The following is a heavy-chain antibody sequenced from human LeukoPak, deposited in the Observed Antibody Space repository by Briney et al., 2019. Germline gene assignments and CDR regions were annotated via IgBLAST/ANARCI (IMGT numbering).Heavy chain of an antibody. Sequence: SETLSLTCAVYGGSFSGYYWSWIRQPPGKGLEWIGEINHSGSTNYNPSLKSRVTISVDTSKNQFSLKLSSVAAADTAVYYCARAPVVPAAMYGPRGYYYYGMDVWGQGTTVTVSS. CDR3: ARAPVVPAAMYGPRGYYYYGMDV. J-gene: IGHJ6*02. V-gene: IGHV4-34*01. CDR2: INHSGST. D-gene: IGHD2-2*01. CDR1: GGSFSGYY.